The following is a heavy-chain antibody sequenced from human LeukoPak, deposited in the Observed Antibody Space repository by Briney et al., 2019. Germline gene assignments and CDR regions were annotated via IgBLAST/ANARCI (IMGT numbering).Heavy chain of an antibody. J-gene: IGHJ4*02. V-gene: IGHV3-21*01. CDR3: ARGVLDSGWYGGFDY. CDR1: GFTFSSYS. Sequence: GGSLRLSCAASGFTFSSYSMNWVRQAPGKGLEKGSSISSSSSYIYYADSVKGRFTISRDNAKNSLYLQMNSLRAEDTAVYYCARGVLDSGWYGGFDYWGQGTLVTVSS. D-gene: IGHD6-19*01. CDR2: ISSSSSYI.